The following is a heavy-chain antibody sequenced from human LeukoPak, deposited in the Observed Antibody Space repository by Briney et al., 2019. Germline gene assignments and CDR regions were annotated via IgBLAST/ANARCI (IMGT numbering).Heavy chain of an antibody. D-gene: IGHD4-11*01. V-gene: IGHV4-61*02. Sequence: SQTLSLTCTVSGGSLSSGSYYWSWIRQPAGKGLEWIGRIYTSGSTNYNPSLKSRVTISVDTSKNQFSLKLSSVTAADTAVYYCARDGGSYDYSNPSFTQAAGWPYFDYWGQGTLVTVSS. CDR1: GGSLSSGSYY. J-gene: IGHJ4*02. CDR2: IYTSGST. CDR3: ARDGGSYDYSNPSFTQAAGWPYFDY.